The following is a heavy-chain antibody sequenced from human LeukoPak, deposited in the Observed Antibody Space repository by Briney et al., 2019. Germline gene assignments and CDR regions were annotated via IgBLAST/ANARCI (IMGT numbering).Heavy chain of an antibody. Sequence: SETLSLTRAVYGGSFSGYYWSWIRQPPGKGLEWIGEINHSGSSNYKPSLKSRLTMSVDMSKNQFSLNLTSVTAADTAVYYCVRLLTRLSMLRGAKTHNWFDPWGQGTLVTVSS. CDR3: VRLLTRLSMLRGAKTHNWFDP. D-gene: IGHD3-10*01. V-gene: IGHV4-34*01. CDR1: GGSFSGYY. CDR2: INHSGSS. J-gene: IGHJ5*02.